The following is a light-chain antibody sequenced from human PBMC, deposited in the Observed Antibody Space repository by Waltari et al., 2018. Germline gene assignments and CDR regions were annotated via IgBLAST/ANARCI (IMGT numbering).Light chain of an antibody. V-gene: IGKV3-11*01. CDR2: DVS. CDR3: QQRYDWPIT. J-gene: IGKJ4*01. Sequence: EIVLTQSPATLSSSPGERATLSCGASQRVDSQLAWYQQKPGQAPRLLIHDVSNRATGVPARFSGSGSGTDFTLTISSLEPEDSAFYYCQQRYDWPITFGGGTKVEIK. CDR1: QRVDSQ.